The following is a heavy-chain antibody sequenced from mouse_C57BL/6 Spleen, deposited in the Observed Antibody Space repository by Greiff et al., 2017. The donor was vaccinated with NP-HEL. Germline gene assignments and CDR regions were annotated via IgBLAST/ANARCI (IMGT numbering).Heavy chain of an antibody. CDR1: GYTFTDYY. CDR2: INPYNGGT. D-gene: IGHD1-1*01. J-gene: IGHJ2*01. Sequence: VQLKESGPVLVKPGASVKMSCKASGYTFTDYYMNWVKQSHGKSLEWIGVINPYNGGTSYNQKFKGKATLTVDKSSSTAYMELNSLTSEDSAVYYCARGTTVYYFDYWGQGTTLTVSS. V-gene: IGHV1-19*01. CDR3: ARGTTVYYFDY.